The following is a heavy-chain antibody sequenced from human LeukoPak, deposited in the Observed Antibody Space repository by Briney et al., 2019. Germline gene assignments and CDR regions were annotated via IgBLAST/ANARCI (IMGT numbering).Heavy chain of an antibody. Sequence: TGGSLRLSCAASGFTFSNYAINWVRQAPGKGLEWVSSISSSSSYIYYADSVKGRFTISRDNSKNTLYLQMNSLRAEDTAVYYCAKDENLLRYFDWLSPYFDYWGQGTLVTVSS. J-gene: IGHJ4*02. V-gene: IGHV3-21*04. CDR3: AKDENLLRYFDWLSPYFDY. D-gene: IGHD3-9*01. CDR1: GFTFSNYA. CDR2: ISSSSSYI.